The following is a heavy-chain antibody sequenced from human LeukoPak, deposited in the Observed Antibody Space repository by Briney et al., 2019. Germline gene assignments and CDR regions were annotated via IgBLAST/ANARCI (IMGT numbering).Heavy chain of an antibody. Sequence: PSEALSLTCTVSGGSISSYYWSSIRQPPGKGLEWIGYIYYSGSTNYNPSLKSRVTISVDTSKNQFSLKLSSVTAADTAVYFCARLARITIFGVVTWGAFDIWGQGTMVTVSS. V-gene: IGHV4-59*01. CDR2: IYYSGST. J-gene: IGHJ3*02. CDR3: ARLARITIFGVVTWGAFDI. D-gene: IGHD3-3*01. CDR1: GGSISSYY.